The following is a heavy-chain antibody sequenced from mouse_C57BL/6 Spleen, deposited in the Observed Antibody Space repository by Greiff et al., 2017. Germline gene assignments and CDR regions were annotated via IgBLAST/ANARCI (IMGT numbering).Heavy chain of an antibody. Sequence: VQLQQSGPELVKPGASVKISCKASGYAFSSSWMHWVKQRPGTGLEWIGRIYPGDGDTNYNGKFKGKATLTADKSSSTAYMQLSSLTSEDSAVYFCAREDVYDGPAWFAYWGQGTLVTVSA. J-gene: IGHJ3*01. CDR2: IYPGDGDT. V-gene: IGHV1-82*01. CDR3: AREDVYDGPAWFAY. D-gene: IGHD2-2*01. CDR1: GYAFSSSW.